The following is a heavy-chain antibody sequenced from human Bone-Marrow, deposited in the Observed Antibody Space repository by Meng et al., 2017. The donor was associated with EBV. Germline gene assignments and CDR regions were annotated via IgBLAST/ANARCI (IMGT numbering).Heavy chain of an antibody. Sequence: QVQLRHVVPGLGKHSQTLTHACATYGDIVCSKCATRTWIEHAPSRGFELLGRTYYRSKWYNDYAVSVRSRITDNPDTSKNQFSLQLNSLTPEDTAVYYCARGSHNFDYWGQGTLVTVSS. CDR3: ARGSHNFDY. D-gene: IGHD1-26*01. CDR2: TYYRSKWYN. V-gene: IGHV6-1*01. J-gene: IGHJ4*02. CDR1: GDIVCSKCAT.